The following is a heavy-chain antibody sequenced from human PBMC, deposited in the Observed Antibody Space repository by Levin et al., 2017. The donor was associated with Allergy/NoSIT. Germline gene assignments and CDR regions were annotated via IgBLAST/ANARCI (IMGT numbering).Heavy chain of an antibody. CDR3: ARDYYDSSGYFFGALNFQH. Sequence: SGGSLRLSCAASGFTFSSYAMHWVRQAPGKGLEWVAVISYDGSNKYYADSVKGRFTISRDNSKNTLYLQMNSLRAEDTAVYYCARDYYDSSGYFFGALNFQHWGQGTLVTVSS. D-gene: IGHD3-22*01. CDR2: ISYDGSNK. V-gene: IGHV3-30-3*01. CDR1: GFTFSSYA. J-gene: IGHJ1*01.